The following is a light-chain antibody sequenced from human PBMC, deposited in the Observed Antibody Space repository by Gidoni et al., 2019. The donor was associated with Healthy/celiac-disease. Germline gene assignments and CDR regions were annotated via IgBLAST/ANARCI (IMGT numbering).Light chain of an antibody. CDR2: GAS. Sequence: ELALTQSPRTLPLSPGERATLSCRASQSVSSSYLAWYQQKPGQAPRLLIYGASSRATGIPDRFSGSGSGTDFTLTISRLEPEDFAVYFCQQYGSSPSLTFGGGTKVEIK. V-gene: IGKV3-20*01. CDR3: QQYGSSPSLT. J-gene: IGKJ4*01. CDR1: QSVSSSY.